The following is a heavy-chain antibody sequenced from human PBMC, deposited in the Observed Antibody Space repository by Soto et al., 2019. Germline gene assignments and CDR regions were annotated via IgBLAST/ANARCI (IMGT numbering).Heavy chain of an antibody. CDR1: GYTFTNYG. V-gene: IGHV1-18*01. D-gene: IGHD2-2*01. Sequence: QVQLVQSGAEVKKPGASVKVSCKASGYTFTNYGISWVRQAPGQGLEWMGWISAYNGNTDYAQKLQGRVTMTTDTSTSTAYMEVRSLRSDDTAVYYCARVGAYCVSTSCHDYWGQGTLVTVSS. CDR2: ISAYNGNT. CDR3: ARVGAYCVSTSCHDY. J-gene: IGHJ4*02.